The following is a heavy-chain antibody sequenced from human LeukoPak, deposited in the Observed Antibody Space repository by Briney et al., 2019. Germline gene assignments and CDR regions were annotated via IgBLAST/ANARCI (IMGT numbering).Heavy chain of an antibody. CDR2: ISGSGGST. J-gene: IGHJ4*02. CDR1: GFTFSSYA. V-gene: IGHV3-23*01. D-gene: IGHD2-2*01. Sequence: GGSLRLSCAASGFTFSSYAMSWVRQAPGKGLEWVSAISGSGGSTYYADSVKARFTISRDNSKNTLYLQMNSLRAEDTAVYYCAKDIVVVPAAMQADYWGQGTLVTVSS. CDR3: AKDIVVVPAAMQADY.